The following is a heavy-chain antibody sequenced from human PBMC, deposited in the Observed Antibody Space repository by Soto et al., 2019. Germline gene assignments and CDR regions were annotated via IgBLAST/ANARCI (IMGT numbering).Heavy chain of an antibody. V-gene: IGHV1-8*01. CDR2: MNPDSGDT. J-gene: IGHJ4*02. Sequence: QVQLVQSGAEVKKPGASVKVSCKASGYTFTNYDINWVRQATGQGLEWMGWMNPDSGDTRYAQEFQGRVTMTRDTSISTDYMELSSLRSEDTAVYYCARGRRDYYDSGDWVPLAYWGQGTLVIVSS. CDR1: GYTFTNYD. CDR3: ARGRRDYYDSGDWVPLAY. D-gene: IGHD3-22*01.